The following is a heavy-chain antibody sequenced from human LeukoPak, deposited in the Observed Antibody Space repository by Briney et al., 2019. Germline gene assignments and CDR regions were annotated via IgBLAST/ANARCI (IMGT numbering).Heavy chain of an antibody. V-gene: IGHV1-2*02. J-gene: IGHJ3*02. CDR3: ARDSQRTYYYDSSGYYEYDAFDI. D-gene: IGHD3-22*01. CDR2: INPNSGGT. Sequence: ASVKVSCKASGYTFTGYYMHWVRQAPGQGLEWMGWINPNSGGTNYAQKFQGRVTITADESTSTAYMELSSLRSEDTAVYYCARDSQRTYYYDSSGYYEYDAFDIWDQGTMVTVSS. CDR1: GYTFTGYY.